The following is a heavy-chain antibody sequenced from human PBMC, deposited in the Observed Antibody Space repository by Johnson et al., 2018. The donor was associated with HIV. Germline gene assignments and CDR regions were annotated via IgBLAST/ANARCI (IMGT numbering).Heavy chain of an antibody. CDR2: ISYDGSNK. CDR3: ARDRAHYYDSSGYYESGAFDI. Sequence: QVQLLESGVGLVKPGGSLRLSCAASGFPFIGSAMHWVRQAPGKGLEWAAVISYDGSNKYYADSVTCRFTMSRDNSKHTLYLQMNSLRAEDTAVYYCARDRAHYYDSSGYYESGAFDIWGQGTMVTVSS. V-gene: IGHV3-30-3*01. CDR1: GFPFIGSA. J-gene: IGHJ3*02. D-gene: IGHD3-22*01.